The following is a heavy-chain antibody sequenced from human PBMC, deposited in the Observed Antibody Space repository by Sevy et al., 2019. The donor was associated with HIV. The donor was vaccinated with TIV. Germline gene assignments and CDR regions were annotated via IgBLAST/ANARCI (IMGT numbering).Heavy chain of an antibody. Sequence: ASVKVSCKASGYTFTTYGITWVRQAPGQGLEWMGWISTYNSITNYAQKFQGRVTMTTDTSTGTAYRELRSLRSDDTAVYYCARSTQVAGRSNWFDPWGQGTLVTVSS. CDR3: ARSTQVAGRSNWFDP. CDR2: ISTYNSIT. V-gene: IGHV1-18*01. D-gene: IGHD6-19*01. CDR1: GYTFTTYG. J-gene: IGHJ5*02.